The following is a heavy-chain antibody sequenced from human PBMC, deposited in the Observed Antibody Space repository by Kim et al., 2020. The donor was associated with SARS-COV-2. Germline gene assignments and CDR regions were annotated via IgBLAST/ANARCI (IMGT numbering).Heavy chain of an antibody. CDR3: VKDMRHFYGSGNDYDPPGLHH. J-gene: IGHJ1*01. Sequence: GGSLRLSCAASGFTFSTYAMSWVRQAPGKGLEWVALIYSAGSSTYYADSVRGRFTLSRDNFNNTLHLQMNSLRVEDTATYYCVKDMRHFYGSGNDYDPPGLHHWGQGTLVTVSS. CDR1: GFTFSTYA. CDR2: IYSAGSST. V-gene: IGHV3-23*03. D-gene: IGHD3-10*01.